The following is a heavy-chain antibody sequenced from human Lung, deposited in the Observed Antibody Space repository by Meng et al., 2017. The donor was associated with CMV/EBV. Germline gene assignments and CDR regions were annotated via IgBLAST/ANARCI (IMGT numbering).Heavy chain of an antibody. J-gene: IGHJ6*04. CDR3: ARDPLSHYNSSGHYWYYGMDV. Sequence: GGSLRLSCAASGFTFSDYSMNWVRQAPGKGLEWVSYGSSDSNYIYYADSVRGRLTISRDNAKNSLYLQMNSLRAEDTAVYYCARDPLSHYNSSGHYWYYGMDVWGKGTTVTVSS. D-gene: IGHD3-22*01. V-gene: IGHV3-21*06. CDR2: GSSDSNYI. CDR1: GFTFSDYS.